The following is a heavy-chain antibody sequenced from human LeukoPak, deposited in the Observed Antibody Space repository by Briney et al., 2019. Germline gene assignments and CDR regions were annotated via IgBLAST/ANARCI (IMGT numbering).Heavy chain of an antibody. CDR2: IRYDGSNK. J-gene: IGHJ4*02. CDR3: ANPYSSSSGFDY. CDR1: GFSLSRNG. Sequence: GGSLRLSCATSGFSLSRNGMHWVRQAPGKGLEWVAFIRYDGSNKYYADSVKGRFTISRDNSKNTLYLQMNSLRAEDTAVYYCANPYSSSSGFDYWGQGTLVTVSS. D-gene: IGHD6-6*01. V-gene: IGHV3-30*02.